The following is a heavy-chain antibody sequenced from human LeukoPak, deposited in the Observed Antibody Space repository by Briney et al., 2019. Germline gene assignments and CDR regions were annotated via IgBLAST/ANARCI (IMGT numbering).Heavy chain of an antibody. V-gene: IGHV3-23*01. J-gene: IGHJ4*02. CDR3: ARINSVTYHSDY. CDR2: IANSGGST. CDR1: GFTFSGYA. Sequence: VGFLRLSCAASGFTFSGYAMSCVRQAPGKGLEWVSAIANSGGSTYYADSVQGRFTISRDNSKNTLYLQMNSLRAEDTAVYYCARINSVTYHSDYWGRGTLLTASS. D-gene: IGHD1-26*01.